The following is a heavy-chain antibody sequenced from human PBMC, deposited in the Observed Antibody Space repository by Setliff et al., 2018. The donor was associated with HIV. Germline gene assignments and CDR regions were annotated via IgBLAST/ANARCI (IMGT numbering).Heavy chain of an antibody. CDR2: IYYSGST. V-gene: IGHV4-39*01. Sequence: NPSETLSLTCTVSGGSISSNNYYWGWIRQPPGKGLEWIGSIYYSGSTYYNPSLKSRVTISVDTSKNHFSLKLRSVTAADTAMYYCARHRVRDSWRGFGGTFDYWGQGTRVTVSS. J-gene: IGHJ4*02. CDR3: ARHRVRDSWRGFGGTFDY. CDR1: GGSISSNNYY. D-gene: IGHD3-3*01.